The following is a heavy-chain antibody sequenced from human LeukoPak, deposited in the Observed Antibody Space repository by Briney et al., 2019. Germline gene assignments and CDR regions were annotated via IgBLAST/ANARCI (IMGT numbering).Heavy chain of an antibody. CDR3: ASLVVPAADYYYGMDV. CDR2: MNPNSGNT. V-gene: IGHV1-8*01. CDR1: GYTFTSYD. D-gene: IGHD2-2*01. Sequence: ASVKVSCKASGYTFTSYDINWVRQATGQGLEWMGWMNPNSGNTGYAQKFQGRVTMTRNTSISTAYMELSSLRSEDTAVYYCASLVVPAADYYYGMDVWGQGTTVTVSS. J-gene: IGHJ6*02.